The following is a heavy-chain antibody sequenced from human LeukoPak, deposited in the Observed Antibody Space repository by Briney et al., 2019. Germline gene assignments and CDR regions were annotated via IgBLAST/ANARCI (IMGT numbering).Heavy chain of an antibody. CDR2: IKQDGSEK. CDR3: ADGSGWSFDY. J-gene: IGHJ4*02. Sequence: PGGSLRLSCAASGSTFSNYWMNWVRQAPGKGLEGVANIKQDGSEKYYVDSVKGRFTISRDNAKNSLYLQMNSLRAEDTAVYYCADGSGWSFDYWGQGTLVTVSS. D-gene: IGHD6-19*01. CDR1: GSTFSNYW. V-gene: IGHV3-7*01.